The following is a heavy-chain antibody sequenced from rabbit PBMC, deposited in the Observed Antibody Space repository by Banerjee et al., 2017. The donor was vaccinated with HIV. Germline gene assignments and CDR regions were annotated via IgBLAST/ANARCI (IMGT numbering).Heavy chain of an antibody. CDR3: ARDLAGVIGWNFDL. D-gene: IGHD4-1*01. Sequence: QSLEESGGDLVKPGASLTLTCTASGFTLSSYWMWWIRQAPGKGLEWIACIYTGSSGNTYYASWAKGRFTISRTSSTTVTLQMTSLTAADTATYFCARDLAGVIGWNFDLWGQGTLVTVS. CDR2: IYTGSSGNT. V-gene: IGHV1S40*01. J-gene: IGHJ4*01. CDR1: GFTLSSYW.